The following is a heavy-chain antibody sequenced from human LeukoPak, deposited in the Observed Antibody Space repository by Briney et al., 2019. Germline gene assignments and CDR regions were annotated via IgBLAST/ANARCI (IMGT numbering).Heavy chain of an antibody. D-gene: IGHD3-10*01. Sequence: ASVKVSCKASGGTFSSYAISWVRQAPGQGLEWMGWISAYNGNTNYAQKLQGRVTMTTDTSTSTAYMELRSLRSDDTAVYYCARERTMVRGVIMGRSAFDIWGQGTMVTVSS. CDR3: ARERTMVRGVIMGRSAFDI. V-gene: IGHV1-18*01. CDR1: GGTFSSYA. CDR2: ISAYNGNT. J-gene: IGHJ3*02.